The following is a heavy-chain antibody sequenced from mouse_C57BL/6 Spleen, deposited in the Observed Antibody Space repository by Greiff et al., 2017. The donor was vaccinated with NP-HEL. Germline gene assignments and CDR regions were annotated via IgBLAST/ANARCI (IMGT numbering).Heavy chain of an antibody. D-gene: IGHD1-1*01. V-gene: IGHV1-69*01. CDR2: IDPSDSYT. CDR1: GYTFTSYW. J-gene: IGHJ1*03. Sequence: QVQLQQPGAELVMPGASVKLSCKASGYTFTSYWMHWVKQRPGQGLEWIGEIDPSDSYTNYNQKFKGKSTLTVDKSSSTAYMQLSSLTSEDSAVYYCARAYGSSYRRYYEVWGTGTTVTVAS. CDR3: ARAYGSSYRRYYEV.